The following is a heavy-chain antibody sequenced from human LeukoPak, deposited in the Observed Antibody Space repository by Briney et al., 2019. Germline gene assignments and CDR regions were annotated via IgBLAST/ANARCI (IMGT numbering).Heavy chain of an antibody. J-gene: IGHJ3*02. CDR1: GGSFSGYY. D-gene: IGHD2-15*01. Sequence: KPSETLSLTCAVYGGSFSGYYWSWIRQPPGKGLEWIGEINHSGSTNYNPSLKSRVTISVDTSKNQFSLKLSSVTAADTAVYYCAREGCSGGSCYFALHDAFDIWGQGTMVTVSS. CDR3: AREGCSGGSCYFALHDAFDI. V-gene: IGHV4-34*01. CDR2: INHSGST.